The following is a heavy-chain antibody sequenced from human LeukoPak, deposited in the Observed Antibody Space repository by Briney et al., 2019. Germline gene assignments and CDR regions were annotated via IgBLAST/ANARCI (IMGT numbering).Heavy chain of an antibody. D-gene: IGHD1-26*01. V-gene: IGHV4-30-4*08. CDR3: ARYSGSNRWFDP. CDR1: GDSLSNVDYY. CDR2: MYYSGTT. J-gene: IGHJ5*02. Sequence: SETLSLNCTVSGDSLSNVDYYWSWLRQSPGTGLEWIGYMYYSGTTYYNPSLRSRVTISVDASKNQFSLKLSSVTAADTAVYYCARYSGSNRWFDPWGQGTLVTVSS.